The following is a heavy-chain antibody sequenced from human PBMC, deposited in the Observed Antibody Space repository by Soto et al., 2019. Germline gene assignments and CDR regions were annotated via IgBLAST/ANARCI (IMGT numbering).Heavy chain of an antibody. J-gene: IGHJ4*02. V-gene: IGHV1-69*06. CDR3: ARGLDQPPVGLYFDT. Sequence: QVQLVQSGAEVKNPGSSVKVSCKTSGGTFNSYLIDWVRQAPGQGLEWMGGIIPAFGTAKYAHKIQGRVTITADKSTTTAYMELRTLTSEDTAVYYCARGLDQPPVGLYFDTWGQGTLVTVAS. D-gene: IGHD2-2*01. CDR1: GGTFNSYL. CDR2: IIPAFGTA.